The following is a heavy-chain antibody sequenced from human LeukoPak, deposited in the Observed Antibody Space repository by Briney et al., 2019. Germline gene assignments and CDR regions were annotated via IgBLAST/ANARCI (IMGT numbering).Heavy chain of an antibody. J-gene: IGHJ6*03. D-gene: IGHD6-13*01. V-gene: IGHV4-39*01. CDR1: GGSISSSSYY. CDR2: IYYSGST. Sequence: SETLSPTCTVSGGSISSSSYYWGWIRQPPGKGLEWIGSIYYSGSTYYNPSLKSRVTISVDTSKNQFSLKLSSVTAADTAVYYCGRAAGYNYYMDVWGKGTTVTISS. CDR3: GRAAGYNYYMDV.